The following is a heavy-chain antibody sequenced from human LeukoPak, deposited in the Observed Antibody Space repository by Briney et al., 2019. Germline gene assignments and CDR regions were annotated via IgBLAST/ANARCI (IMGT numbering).Heavy chain of an antibody. V-gene: IGHV1-2*04. D-gene: IGHD2-15*01. Sequence: ASVKVSCKASGYTFTGYYMHWVRQAPGQGLEWMGWINPNSGGTNYAQKFQGWVTMTRDTSISTAYMELSRLRSDDTAVYYCARDQGYCSGGSCQADAFDIWGQGTMVTVSS. CDR2: INPNSGGT. CDR3: ARDQGYCSGGSCQADAFDI. CDR1: GYTFTGYY. J-gene: IGHJ3*02.